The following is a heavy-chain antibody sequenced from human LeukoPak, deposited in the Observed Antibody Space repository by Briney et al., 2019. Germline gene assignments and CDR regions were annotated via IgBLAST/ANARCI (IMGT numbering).Heavy chain of an antibody. J-gene: IGHJ4*02. Sequence: PETLSLTCTVSGGSISSHYWSWIRQPPGKGLEWIGYIYYSGSTNYNPSLKSRVTISVDTSKNQFSLKLSSVTAADTAVYYCARATGNYDSTYFDYWGQGTLVTVSS. CDR1: GGSISSHY. CDR2: IYYSGST. D-gene: IGHD3-22*01. V-gene: IGHV4-59*11. CDR3: ARATGNYDSTYFDY.